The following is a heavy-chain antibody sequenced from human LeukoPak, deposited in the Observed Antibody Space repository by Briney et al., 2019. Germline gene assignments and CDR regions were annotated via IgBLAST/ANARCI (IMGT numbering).Heavy chain of an antibody. J-gene: IGHJ6*03. CDR1: GFTFSSYW. CDR2: INSDGSST. CDR3: AKEQCRSTICPYYYYYMDV. V-gene: IGHV3-74*01. Sequence: PGGSLRLSCAASGFTFSSYWMHWVRQAPGKGLVWVSRINSDGSSTSYADSVKGRFTISRDNSKNTLYLQMNSLRAEDTAVYYCAKEQCRSTICPYYYYYMDVWGKGTTVTVSS. D-gene: IGHD2-2*01.